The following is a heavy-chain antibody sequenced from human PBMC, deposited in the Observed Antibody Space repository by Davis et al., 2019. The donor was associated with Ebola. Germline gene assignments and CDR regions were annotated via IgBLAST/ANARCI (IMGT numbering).Heavy chain of an antibody. CDR1: GGSISSYY. CDR2: IYYSGST. V-gene: IGHV4-59*01. J-gene: IGHJ5*02. CDR3: ARGITMVRGLDWFDP. D-gene: IGHD3-10*01. Sequence: SETLSLTCTVSGGSISSYYWNWIRQPPGKGLEWIGYIYYSGSTNYNPSLKNRVTISVDTSKNQFSLNLSSVTAADTAVYYCARGITMVRGLDWFDPWGQGTLVTVSS.